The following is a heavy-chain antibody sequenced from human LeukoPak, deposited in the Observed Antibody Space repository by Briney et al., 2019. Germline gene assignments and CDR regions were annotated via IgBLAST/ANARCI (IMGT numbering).Heavy chain of an antibody. CDR1: GFTFSSYG. D-gene: IGHD5-18*01. Sequence: PGGSLRLSCAASGFTFSSYGIHWVRQAPGKGLEWVAVISYDGSNKYYADSVKGRFTISRDNSKNTLHLRMSSLRAEDTAVYYCAKDSGGYTYIFDHWGQGTLVTVSS. V-gene: IGHV3-30*18. J-gene: IGHJ4*02. CDR3: AKDSGGYTYIFDH. CDR2: ISYDGSNK.